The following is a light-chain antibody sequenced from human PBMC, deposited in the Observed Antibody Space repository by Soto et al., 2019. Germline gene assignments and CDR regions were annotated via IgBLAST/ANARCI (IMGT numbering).Light chain of an antibody. J-gene: IGKJ1*01. Sequence: EVEGRRSPVTLSLSQGERATLSFRASQSVSSNFAWYQQKPGQAPRLLIYDASTRATGTPARFSGSGSGTEFTLTISSLQSEDFAVYYCQQYKNWPRPFGHGTKVDIK. CDR1: QSVSSN. CDR3: QQYKNWPRP. CDR2: DAS. V-gene: IGKV3-15*01.